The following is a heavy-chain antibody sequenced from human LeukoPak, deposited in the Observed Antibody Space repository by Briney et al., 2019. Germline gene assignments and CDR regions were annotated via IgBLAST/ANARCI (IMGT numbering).Heavy chain of an antibody. D-gene: IGHD6-19*01. CDR3: AGAGSETQWRAFDF. V-gene: IGHV3-13*01. CDR2: IGTPGDT. J-gene: IGHJ4*02. CDR1: GFTFSRYD. Sequence: GGSLRLSCAASGFTFSRYDMHWVRQATGKGLEWVSGIGTPGDTYYAGSVKGRFTISRENAKNSLYLQMNSLTAGDTAVYYCAGAGSETQWRAFDFWGQGALVTVFS.